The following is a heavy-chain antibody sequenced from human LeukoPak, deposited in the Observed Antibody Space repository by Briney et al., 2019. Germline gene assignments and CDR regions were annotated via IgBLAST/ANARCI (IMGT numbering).Heavy chain of an antibody. CDR2: INSDGSST. Sequence: PGGSLRLSCAASGFTFSSYWMHWVRQAPGKGLVWVSRINSDGSSTSYADSVKGRFTISRDNAKNTLYLQMNSLRAEDTAVYYCARVAYPKYYYYYMDVWGKGTTVTVS. CDR1: GFTFSSYW. J-gene: IGHJ6*03. V-gene: IGHV3-74*01. CDR3: ARVAYPKYYYYYMDV.